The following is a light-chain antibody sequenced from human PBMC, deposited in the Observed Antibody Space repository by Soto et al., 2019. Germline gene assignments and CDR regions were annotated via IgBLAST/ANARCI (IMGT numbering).Light chain of an antibody. Sequence: EIVMTQSPATLSVSPGETATLSCRASQSVSSNLAWYQQKPGQAPRLLIYGASTRATGIPARFSGSGSGTEFTLTISSLQSEDFALYSCQQYNNWPTYTFGQGTKLEIK. V-gene: IGKV3D-15*01. J-gene: IGKJ2*01. CDR1: QSVSSN. CDR3: QQYNNWPTYT. CDR2: GAS.